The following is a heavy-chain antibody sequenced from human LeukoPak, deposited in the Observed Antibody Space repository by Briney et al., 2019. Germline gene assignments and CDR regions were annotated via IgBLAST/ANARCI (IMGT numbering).Heavy chain of an antibody. CDR2: ISYDGSNK. V-gene: IGHV3-30*04. Sequence: GGSLRLYCAASGFTFSSYAMHWVRPAPGKGLEWVAVISYDGSNKYYADSVKGRFTISRDSSKNTLYLQMNSLRAEDTAVYYCASSSYYDYVWGSYPGTDYWGQGTLVTVSS. D-gene: IGHD3-16*01. CDR1: GFTFSSYA. J-gene: IGHJ4*02. CDR3: ASSSYYDYVWGSYPGTDY.